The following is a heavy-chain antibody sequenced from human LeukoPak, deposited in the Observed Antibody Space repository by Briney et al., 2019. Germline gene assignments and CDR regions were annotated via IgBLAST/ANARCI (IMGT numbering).Heavy chain of an antibody. J-gene: IGHJ4*02. CDR3: AKRGPYTAYPDFDS. V-gene: IGHV3-23*01. CDR1: GFTFSSYA. CDR2: ISASGGTS. D-gene: IGHD2-2*02. Sequence: GGSLRLSCAASGFTFSSYAMSWVRQAPGKGLEWVSVISASGGTSYYANSVKGRFTISRDSSKSTLYLHMSSLRAEDTAVYFCAKRGPYTAYPDFDSWGQGTLVTVSS.